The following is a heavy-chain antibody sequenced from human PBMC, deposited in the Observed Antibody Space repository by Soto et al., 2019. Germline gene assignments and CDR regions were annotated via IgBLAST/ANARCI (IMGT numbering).Heavy chain of an antibody. CDR2: IATDGNT. CDR1: GFIFSDHD. V-gene: IGHV3-13*01. D-gene: IGHD3-10*01. Sequence: EVQLVESGGGLVQPGGSLRLSCAASGFIFSDHDMHWVRQPPGKPLEWVSTIATDGNTYYAGSVKGGVTISRDNDKNSLYMQMHRLRAGDTAVYSCAGGYSSASCSLIDYWGQGTLVTVSS. J-gene: IGHJ4*02. CDR3: AGGYSSASCSLIDY.